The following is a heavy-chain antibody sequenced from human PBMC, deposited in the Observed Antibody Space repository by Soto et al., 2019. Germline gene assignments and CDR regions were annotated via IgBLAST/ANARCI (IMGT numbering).Heavy chain of an antibody. J-gene: IGHJ4*02. Sequence: SVKVSCKASGGTFSSYAISWVRQAPGQGLEWMGGIIPIFGTANYAQKFQGRVTITADESTSTAYMELSSLRSEDTAVYYCARAPYYYDSSGPFDYWGQGTLVTVSS. CDR2: IIPIFGTA. D-gene: IGHD3-22*01. CDR3: ARAPYYYDSSGPFDY. V-gene: IGHV1-69*13. CDR1: GGTFSSYA.